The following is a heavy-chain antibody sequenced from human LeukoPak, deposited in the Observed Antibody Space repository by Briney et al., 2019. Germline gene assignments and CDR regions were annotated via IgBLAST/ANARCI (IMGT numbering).Heavy chain of an antibody. D-gene: IGHD2-21*02. CDR3: ASSIVVVTARYNWFDP. CDR1: GFTFSGYG. V-gene: IGHV3-21*01. Sequence: GGSRRLSCAASGFTFSGYGMIWVRQAPGKGLEWVSSISSSGNYIYYADSVKGRFTISRDNAKNSLYLQMNSLRAEDTAVYYCASSIVVVTARYNWFDPWGQGTLVTVSS. J-gene: IGHJ5*02. CDR2: ISSSGNYI.